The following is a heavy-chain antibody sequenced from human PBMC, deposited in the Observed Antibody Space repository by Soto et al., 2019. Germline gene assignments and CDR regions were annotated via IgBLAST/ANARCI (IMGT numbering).Heavy chain of an antibody. V-gene: IGHV3-23*01. CDR2: ITTRDGDA. Sequence: GGSLRLSCAASGFTFSKYAMNWVRQAPGKGLEWVSFITTRDGDAYYADSVKGRFTISRDNSRNTLYLQMSSLRAEDTAVYYCAKSPYGDYSATLDCWGQGTLVTVSS. CDR1: GFTFSKYA. CDR3: AKSPYGDYSATLDC. D-gene: IGHD4-17*01. J-gene: IGHJ4*02.